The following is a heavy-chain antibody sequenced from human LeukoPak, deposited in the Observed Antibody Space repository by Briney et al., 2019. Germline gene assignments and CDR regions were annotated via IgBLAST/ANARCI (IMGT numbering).Heavy chain of an antibody. Sequence: GGSLRLSCAASGFTFSSYWMSWVRQAPGKGLEWVGRIKSKTDGGTTDYAAPVKGRFTISRDDSKNTLYLQMNSLKTEDTAVYYCTTAGPTTDRYYYYYMDVWGKGTTVTVSS. CDR1: GFTFSSYW. CDR2: IKSKTDGGTT. V-gene: IGHV3-15*01. J-gene: IGHJ6*03. D-gene: IGHD4-11*01. CDR3: TTAGPTTDRYYYYYMDV.